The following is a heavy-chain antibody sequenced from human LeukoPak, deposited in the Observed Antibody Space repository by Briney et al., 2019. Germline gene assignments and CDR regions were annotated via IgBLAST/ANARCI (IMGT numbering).Heavy chain of an antibody. Sequence: PGRSLRLSCAASGFTFSSYVMHWVRQAPGKGLEWVAIISYDGSNEYYADSVKGRFTISRDNSKNTLYLQMNSLRAEDTAVYYCARTPAMVRDYWGQGTLVTVSS. CDR3: ARTPAMVRDY. V-gene: IGHV3-30*14. D-gene: IGHD5-18*01. CDR1: GFTFSSYV. CDR2: ISYDGSNE. J-gene: IGHJ4*02.